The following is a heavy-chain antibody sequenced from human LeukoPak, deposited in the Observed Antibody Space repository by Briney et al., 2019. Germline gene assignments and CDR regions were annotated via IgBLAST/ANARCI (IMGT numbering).Heavy chain of an antibody. Sequence: GGSLRLSCAASGFTFSSYSMNWVRQAPGKGLEWVSSISSSSSYIYYAGSVKGRFTISRGNAKNSLYLQMNSLRAEDTAVYYCARLALSYCSGGSCYSYGMDVWGQGTTVTVSS. V-gene: IGHV3-21*01. CDR2: ISSSSSYI. CDR3: ARLALSYCSGGSCYSYGMDV. J-gene: IGHJ6*02. CDR1: GFTFSSYS. D-gene: IGHD2-15*01.